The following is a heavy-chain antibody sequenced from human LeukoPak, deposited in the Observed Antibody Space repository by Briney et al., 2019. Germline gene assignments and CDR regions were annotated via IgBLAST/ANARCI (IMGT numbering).Heavy chain of an antibody. V-gene: IGHV3-23*01. D-gene: IGHD3-22*01. Sequence: GGSLRLSCAASGFTFSSYAMSWVRQAPGKGLEWVSAISGSGGSTYYADSVKGRFTISRDNSKNTLYLQMNSLRAEDTAVYYCAKDLYYYDSSGYPTGCAFDIWGQGTMVTVSS. J-gene: IGHJ3*02. CDR2: ISGSGGST. CDR3: AKDLYYYDSSGYPTGCAFDI. CDR1: GFTFSSYA.